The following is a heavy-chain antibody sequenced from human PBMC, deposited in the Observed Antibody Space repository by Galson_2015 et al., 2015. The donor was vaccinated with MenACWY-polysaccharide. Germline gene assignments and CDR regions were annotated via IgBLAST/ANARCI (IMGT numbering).Heavy chain of an antibody. CDR1: GFRFRTYS. V-gene: IGHV3-48*02. CDR2: IRTEGDTT. Sequence: SLRLSCAGSGFRFRTYSMNWVRQAPGEGLEWGSYIRTEGDTTHYADSVQGRFTVSRDNAKDSMYLQMTSLRDEDTAIYYCVRDMMPGSNDAFDIWGQGTMVTVSS. D-gene: IGHD3-16*01. CDR3: VRDMMPGSNDAFDI. J-gene: IGHJ3*02.